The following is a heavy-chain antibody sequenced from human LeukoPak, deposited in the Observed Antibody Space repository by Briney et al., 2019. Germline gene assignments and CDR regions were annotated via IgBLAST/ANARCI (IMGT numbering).Heavy chain of an antibody. Sequence: SETLSLTCAVYGGSFSGYYWSWIRQPPGKGLEWIGEINHSGSTNYNPSLKSRVTISVDTSKNQFSLKLSSVTAADTAVYYCARSLQIMAAGYNWFDPWGQGTLVTVSS. CDR2: INHSGST. CDR1: GGSFSGYY. D-gene: IGHD6-13*01. J-gene: IGHJ5*02. CDR3: ARSLQIMAAGYNWFDP. V-gene: IGHV4-34*01.